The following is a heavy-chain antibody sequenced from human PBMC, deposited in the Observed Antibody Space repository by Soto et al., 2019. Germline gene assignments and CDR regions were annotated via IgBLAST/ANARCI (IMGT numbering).Heavy chain of an antibody. CDR2: IYPGDSDT. V-gene: IGHV5-51*01. J-gene: IGHJ6*02. CDR3: AASIFYYGMDV. CDR1: GYTFTNYW. Sequence: GESLKISCKGSGYTFTNYWIGWVRQMPGKGLEWMGIIYPGDSDTKYNPSFQGQVTISTDKSITTTYLQWSSLKASDTAIYYCAASIFYYGMDVWGQGTTVTVSS.